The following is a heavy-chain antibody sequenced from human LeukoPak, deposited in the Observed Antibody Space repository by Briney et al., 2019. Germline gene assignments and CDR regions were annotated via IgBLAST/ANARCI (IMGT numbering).Heavy chain of an antibody. D-gene: IGHD3-22*01. CDR3: ARVSTGGYYYDSSAPGAFDI. CDR1: GGSISSSSYY. Sequence: SETLSLTCTVSGGSISSSSYYWGWIRQPPGKGLEWIGSIYYSGSTYYNPSLKSRVTISVDTSKNQFSLKLSSVTAADTAGYYCARVSTGGYYYDSSAPGAFDIWGQGTMVTVSS. J-gene: IGHJ3*02. V-gene: IGHV4-39*07. CDR2: IYYSGST.